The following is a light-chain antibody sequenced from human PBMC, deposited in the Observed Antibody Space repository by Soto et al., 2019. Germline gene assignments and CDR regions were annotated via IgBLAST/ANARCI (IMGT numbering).Light chain of an antibody. CDR1: SSDVGGDNY. J-gene: IGLJ1*01. CDR3: SSDASSSTL. CDR2: EVS. Sequence: QSVLTQPASVSGSPGQSITISCTGTSSDVGGDNYVSWSQQHAGKAPTLMMYEVSSRPSGASSRCSGSKSSNTASLPISGLQAEDEANYYCSSDASSSTLFGTATKVTV. V-gene: IGLV2-14*01.